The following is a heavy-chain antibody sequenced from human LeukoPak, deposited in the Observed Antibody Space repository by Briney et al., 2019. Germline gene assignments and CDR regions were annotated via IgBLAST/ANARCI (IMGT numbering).Heavy chain of an antibody. CDR2: INSDGSTT. D-gene: IGHD6-19*01. CDR3: ARTVAGKGNAFDI. Sequence: PGGSLRLSCVASGFTFGSYWMHWVRQAPGRGLVWVSRINSDGSTTSYADSVEGRFTMSRDNAKNTLYLQMNSLRAEDTAVYYCARTVAGKGNAFDIWGQGTMVTVSP. J-gene: IGHJ3*02. V-gene: IGHV3-74*01. CDR1: GFTFGSYW.